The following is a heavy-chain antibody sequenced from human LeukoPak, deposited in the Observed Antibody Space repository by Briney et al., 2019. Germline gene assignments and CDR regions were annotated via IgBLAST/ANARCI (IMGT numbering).Heavy chain of an antibody. J-gene: IGHJ4*02. Sequence: RASVKVSCKASGYTFTSYDIHWVRQATGQGLEWMGWMNPNSGNTGYAQKFQGRVTMTRNTSISTAYMELSSLRSEDTAVYYCARGIRLSQYYGSGSYPLDYWGQGTLVTVSS. CDR1: GYTFTSYD. CDR3: ARGIRLSQYYGSGSYPLDY. D-gene: IGHD3-10*01. V-gene: IGHV1-8*01. CDR2: MNPNSGNT.